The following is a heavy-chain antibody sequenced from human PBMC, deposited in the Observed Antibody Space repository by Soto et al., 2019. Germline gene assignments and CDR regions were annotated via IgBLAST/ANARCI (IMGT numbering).Heavy chain of an antibody. J-gene: IGHJ3*02. CDR3: ARDPLSLLWFGVDAFDI. Sequence: EMQLVESGGGLVQPGGSLRLSCAASGFTFSIYSMNWVRQAPGKGLEWVSYISSSSSTISYADSVKGRFTISRDNAKNSLYLQKNSLRAEDTAVYYCARDPLSLLWFGVDAFDIWGQGTMVTVSS. CDR2: ISSSSSTI. CDR1: GFTFSIYS. V-gene: IGHV3-48*01. D-gene: IGHD3-10*01.